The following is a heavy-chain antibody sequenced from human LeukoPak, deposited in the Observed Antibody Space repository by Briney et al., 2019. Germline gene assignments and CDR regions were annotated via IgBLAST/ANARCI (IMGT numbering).Heavy chain of an antibody. V-gene: IGHV3-15*01. CDR2: IKSKTDGGTT. CDR1: GFTFSNAW. D-gene: IGHD3-10*01. Sequence: GGSLRLSCAASGFTFSNAWMSWVRQAPRKGLEWVGRIKSKTDGGTTDYAAPVKGRFTISRDDSKNTLYLQMNSLKTEDTAVYYCTTGITMVRGVIHLIDYWGQGTLVTVSS. J-gene: IGHJ4*02. CDR3: TTGITMVRGVIHLIDY.